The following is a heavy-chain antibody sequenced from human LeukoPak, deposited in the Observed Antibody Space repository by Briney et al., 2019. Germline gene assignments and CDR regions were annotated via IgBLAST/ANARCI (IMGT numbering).Heavy chain of an antibody. CDR3: ARDLASTPRWEFDF. Sequence: ASVKVSCXASGYTLSVYYIQWVRQALGQGLEWMARINPKSGGTEDAQDFQGRVTLTRDTSISTAYMELNSLTSDDTAVYYCARDLASTPRWEFDFWGQGTPVTVSP. CDR1: GYTLSVYY. J-gene: IGHJ4*02. V-gene: IGHV1-2*06. D-gene: IGHD1-26*01. CDR2: INPKSGGT.